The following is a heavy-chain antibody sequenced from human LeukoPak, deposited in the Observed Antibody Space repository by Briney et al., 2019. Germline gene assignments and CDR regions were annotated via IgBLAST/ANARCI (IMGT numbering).Heavy chain of an antibody. CDR2: ISSSGSTI. CDR3: ASLYSSGWYRAEDY. D-gene: IGHD6-19*01. V-gene: IGHV3-11*01. Sequence: GGSLRLSCAASGFTFSDYYMSWIRQAPGKGLEWVSYISSSGSTIYNADSVKGRFTISRDNAKNSLYLQMNSLRAEDTAVYYCASLYSSGWYRAEDYWGQGTLVTVSS. J-gene: IGHJ4*02. CDR1: GFTFSDYY.